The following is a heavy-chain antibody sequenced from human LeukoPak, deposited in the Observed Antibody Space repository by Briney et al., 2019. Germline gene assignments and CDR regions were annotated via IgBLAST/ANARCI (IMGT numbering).Heavy chain of an antibody. CDR1: GCTFTSYA. CDR2: IIPIFGET. Sequence: GASVKVSCKASGCTFTSYAISWVRQAPGQGLEWMGRIIPIFGETKYAQKFQGRVTITTDESTGTAYMELSSLRSEDTAVYYCAGAAQSRYYYDSSGYYYWGQGTLVTVSS. D-gene: IGHD3-22*01. J-gene: IGHJ4*02. V-gene: IGHV1-69*05. CDR3: AGAAQSRYYYDSSGYYY.